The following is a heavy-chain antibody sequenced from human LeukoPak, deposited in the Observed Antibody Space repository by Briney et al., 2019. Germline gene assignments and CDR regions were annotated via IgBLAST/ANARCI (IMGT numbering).Heavy chain of an antibody. CDR1: GGSFSGYY. D-gene: IGHD3-3*01. CDR3: ARSRPITIFGVVIRSIYYYYGMDV. CDR2: INHSGST. Sequence: SETLSPTCAVYGGSFSGYYWSWIRQPPGKGLEWIGEINHSGSTNYNPSLKSRVTISVDTSKNQFSLKLSSVTAADTAVYYCARSRPITIFGVVIRSIYYYYGMDVWGQGTTVTVSS. J-gene: IGHJ6*02. V-gene: IGHV4-34*01.